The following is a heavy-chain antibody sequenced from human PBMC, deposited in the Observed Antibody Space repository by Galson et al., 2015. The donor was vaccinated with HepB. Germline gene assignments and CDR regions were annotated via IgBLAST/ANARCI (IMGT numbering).Heavy chain of an antibody. CDR3: ATVQDHYCSGGSCYSRLTPYYYMDV. D-gene: IGHD2-15*01. J-gene: IGHJ6*03. CDR1: GYTLTELS. V-gene: IGHV1-24*01. Sequence: SVKVSCKVSGYTLTELSMHWVRQAPGKGLEWMGGFDPEDGETIYAQKFQGRVTMTEDTSTDTAYMELSSLRSEDTAVYYCATVQDHYCSGGSCYSRLTPYYYMDVWGKGTTVTVSS. CDR2: FDPEDGET.